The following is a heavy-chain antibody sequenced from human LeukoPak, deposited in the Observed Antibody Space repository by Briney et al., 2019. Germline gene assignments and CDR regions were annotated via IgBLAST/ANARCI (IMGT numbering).Heavy chain of an antibody. D-gene: IGHD3-22*01. J-gene: IGHJ4*02. CDR2: IIPIFGTA. CDR3: ASYAEPYYYDSSGSYSFGY. V-gene: IGHV1-69*01. Sequence: ASVKVSCKASGGTFSSYAISWVRQAPGQGLEWMGGIIPIFGTANYAQKFQGRVTITADESTSTAYMELSSLRSEDTAVYYCASYAEPYYYDSSGSYSFGYWGQGTLVTVSS. CDR1: GGTFSSYA.